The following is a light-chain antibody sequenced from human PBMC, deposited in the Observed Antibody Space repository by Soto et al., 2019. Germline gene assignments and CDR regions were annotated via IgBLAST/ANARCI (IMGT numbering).Light chain of an antibody. V-gene: IGKV3-15*01. J-gene: IGKJ5*01. Sequence: EIVMTQSPATLSVSPGERATLSCRASQSISSNLGWYQQRPGQAPRLLIYGASTRATGIPARFSGSGSGTEFTLTISSLQSEGFAVYYCQQYNTWRSITFGQGTRLEIK. CDR1: QSISSN. CDR3: QQYNTWRSIT. CDR2: GAS.